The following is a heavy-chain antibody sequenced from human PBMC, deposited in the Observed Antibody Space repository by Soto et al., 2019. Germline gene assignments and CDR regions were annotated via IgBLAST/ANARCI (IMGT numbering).Heavy chain of an antibody. CDR2: IYPGDSDT. J-gene: IGHJ4*01. CDR3: ARLHNYDNSGSSEGLDF. D-gene: IGHD3-22*01. Sequence: GETLKISCKGSGYRFTDYWIGWVRQMPGKGLDWMGIIYPGDSDTRYSPSFQGQVTISADKSVTTAYLQWSSLKASDTAMYYCARLHNYDNSGSSEGLDFWGHGTLVTVYS. CDR1: GYRFTDYW. V-gene: IGHV5-51*01.